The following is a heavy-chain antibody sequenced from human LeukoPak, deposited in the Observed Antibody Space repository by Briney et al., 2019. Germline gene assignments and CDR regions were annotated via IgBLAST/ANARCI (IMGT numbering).Heavy chain of an antibody. J-gene: IGHJ6*02. CDR3: ARQNSVAGTVYYYYGMDV. D-gene: IGHD6-19*01. V-gene: IGHV4-59*08. Sequence: SETLSLTCTVSGGSISSYYWSWIRQPPGKGLEWIGYIYYSGSTNYNPSLKSRVAISVDTSKNQFSLKLSSVTAADTAVYYCARQNSVAGTVYYYYGMDVWGQGTTVTVSS. CDR1: GGSISSYY. CDR2: IYYSGST.